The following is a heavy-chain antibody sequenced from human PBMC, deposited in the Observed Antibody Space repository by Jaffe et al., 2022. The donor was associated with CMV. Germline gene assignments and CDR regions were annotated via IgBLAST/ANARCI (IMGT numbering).Heavy chain of an antibody. CDR1: GGSISSSSYY. CDR2: IYYSGST. Sequence: QLQLQESGPGLVKPSETLSLTCTVSGGSISSSSYYWGWIRQPPGKGLEWIGSIYYSGSTYYNPSLKSRVTISVDTSKNQFSLKLSSVTAADTAVYYCARTNSLDSSSWPGLWYFDLWGRGTLVTVSS. V-gene: IGHV4-39*01. D-gene: IGHD6-13*01. CDR3: ARTNSLDSSSWPGLWYFDL. J-gene: IGHJ2*01.